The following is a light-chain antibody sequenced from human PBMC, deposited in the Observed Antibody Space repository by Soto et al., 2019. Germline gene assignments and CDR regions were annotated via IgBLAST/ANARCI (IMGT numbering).Light chain of an antibody. V-gene: IGKV3-11*01. CDR3: HQRSNWPPFT. J-gene: IGKJ4*01. CDR2: DAS. CDR1: LSISNF. Sequence: EIVLTQSPATLSLSPGERATLSCRASLSISNFLAWYQQKPGQAPRLLIYDASKRATDIPDRFIGSGSGTDFTLTISSLEPEDFAVYYCHQRSNWPPFTFGGGTKVDIK.